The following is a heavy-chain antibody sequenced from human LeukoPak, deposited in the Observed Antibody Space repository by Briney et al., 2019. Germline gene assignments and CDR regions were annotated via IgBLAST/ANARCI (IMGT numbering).Heavy chain of an antibody. V-gene: IGHV4-39*01. CDR3: ATLGLLRGAGFNLATHFDF. CDR2: VHYTGST. CDR1: GVSISNKYYY. Sequence: SETLSLTCTVSGVSISNKYYYWVWIRQPPGKDLEMIGYVHYTGSTFYNSSLKSRVTISADTSQNQFSLSLTSVTAADTAVYYCATLGLLRGAGFNLATHFDFWGQGTLVTVSS. D-gene: IGHD1-26*01. J-gene: IGHJ4*02.